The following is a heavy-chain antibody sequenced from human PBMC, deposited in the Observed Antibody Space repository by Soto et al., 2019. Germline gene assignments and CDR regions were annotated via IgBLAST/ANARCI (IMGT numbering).Heavy chain of an antibody. Sequence: GGSLRLSCAASGFTFSSYGMHWVRQAPGKGLEWVAVIWYDGSNKYYADSVKGRFTISRDNSKNTLYLQMNSLRDEDTAVYYCAKDLIAGNGVWEAFDMWGRGTKVTVSS. V-gene: IGHV3-33*06. J-gene: IGHJ3*02. CDR1: GFTFSSYG. CDR3: AKDLIAGNGVWEAFDM. D-gene: IGHD2-8*01. CDR2: IWYDGSNK.